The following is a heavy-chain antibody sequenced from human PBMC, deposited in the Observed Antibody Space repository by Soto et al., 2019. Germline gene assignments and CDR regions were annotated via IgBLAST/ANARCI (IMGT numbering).Heavy chain of an antibody. D-gene: IGHD2-15*01. CDR1: GFTFSSYS. J-gene: IGHJ6*03. Sequence: GGSLRLSCAASGFTFSSYSMNWVRQAPGKGLEWVSYISSSSSTIYYADSLKGRFTISRDKAKNSLYLQMNSLRAEDTAVYYCARDGCSGGSCNYYYYYMDVWGKGTTVTVSS. CDR2: ISSSSSTI. CDR3: ARDGCSGGSCNYYYYYMDV. V-gene: IGHV3-48*01.